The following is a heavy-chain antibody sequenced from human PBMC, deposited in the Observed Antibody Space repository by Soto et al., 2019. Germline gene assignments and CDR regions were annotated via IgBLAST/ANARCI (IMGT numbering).Heavy chain of an antibody. CDR1: GGSLSDYY. Sequence: QVQLQQWGAGLLKPSETLSLTCAVSGGSLSDYYWPWIRQSPGKGLEWIGEIHPSGSTYYNPSLMSRVTISLDTSKNQFSLKLTSLTAAVTAIYYCERGRDEYKLGNVWGHGTTVTVSS. CDR3: ERGRDEYKLGNV. D-gene: IGHD1-1*01. CDR2: IHPSGST. V-gene: IGHV4-34*01. J-gene: IGHJ6*02.